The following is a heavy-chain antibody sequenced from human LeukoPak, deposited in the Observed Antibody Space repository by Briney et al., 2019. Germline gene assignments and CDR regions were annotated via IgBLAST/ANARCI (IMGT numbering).Heavy chain of an antibody. D-gene: IGHD5-18*01. J-gene: IGHJ4*02. CDR3: ARVGGSYGFFDY. CDR1: GYSISSGYY. Sequence: SETLSLTCTVSGYSISSGYYWGWIRQPPGKGLEWIGSIYHSGSTNYNPSLKSRVTISVDKSKNQFSLKLSSVTAADTAVYYCARVGGSYGFFDYWGQGTLVTVSS. CDR2: IYHSGST. V-gene: IGHV4-38-2*02.